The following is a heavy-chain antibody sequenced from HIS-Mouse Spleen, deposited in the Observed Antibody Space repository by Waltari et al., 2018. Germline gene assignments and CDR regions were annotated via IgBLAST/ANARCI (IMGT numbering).Heavy chain of an antibody. Sequence: QVQLVASGGGVVQPGRSLGLSCSASGFPFSRYGMHWVRQAPGKGLEWVAVISYDGSNKYYADSVKGRFTISRDNSKNTLYLQMNSLRAEDTAVYYCAKDKHHAFDYWGQGTLVTVSS. CDR3: AKDKHHAFDY. CDR1: GFPFSRYG. J-gene: IGHJ4*02. V-gene: IGHV3-30*18. CDR2: ISYDGSNK.